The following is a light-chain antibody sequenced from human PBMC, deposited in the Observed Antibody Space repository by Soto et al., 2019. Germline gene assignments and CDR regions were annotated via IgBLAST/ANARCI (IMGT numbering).Light chain of an antibody. CDR3: QQYNSYSWT. Sequence: DIQMTQSPSTLSASVGDRVTITCRASQSISGWLAWYQQKPGKAPKLLIYDASTLESGVPLRFSGRGSGTEFTLTTSSLQPDDFATYYCQQYNSYSWTFGQGTKVDIK. J-gene: IGKJ1*01. CDR2: DAS. V-gene: IGKV1-5*01. CDR1: QSISGW.